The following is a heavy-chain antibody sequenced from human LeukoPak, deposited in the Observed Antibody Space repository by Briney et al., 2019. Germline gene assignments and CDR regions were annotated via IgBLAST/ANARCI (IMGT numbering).Heavy chain of an antibody. CDR2: IYPGDSDT. CDR3: AIGADAFGFGGSCCGFDP. Sequence: PGESLKISCKGSGYSFTSYWIGWVRQMPGKGLEWMGIIYPGDSDTRYSPSFQGQVTISADKSISTAYLQWSSLKASDTAMYYCAIGADAFGFGGSCCGFDPWGQGTLVTVSS. CDR1: GYSFTSYW. V-gene: IGHV5-51*01. D-gene: IGHD2-15*01. J-gene: IGHJ5*02.